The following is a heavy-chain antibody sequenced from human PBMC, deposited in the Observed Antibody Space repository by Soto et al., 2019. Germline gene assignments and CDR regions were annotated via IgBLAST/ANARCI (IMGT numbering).Heavy chain of an antibody. CDR1: GFTFSSYA. CDR2: ISYDGSNK. Sequence: GGSLRLSCAASGFTFSSYAMHWVRQAPGKGLEWVAVISYDGSNKYYADSVKGRFTISRDNSKNTLYLQMNSLRAEDTAVYYCARAGGSGWTYYYHYGMDVWGQGTTVTVSS. D-gene: IGHD6-19*01. CDR3: ARAGGSGWTYYYHYGMDV. J-gene: IGHJ6*02. V-gene: IGHV3-30-3*01.